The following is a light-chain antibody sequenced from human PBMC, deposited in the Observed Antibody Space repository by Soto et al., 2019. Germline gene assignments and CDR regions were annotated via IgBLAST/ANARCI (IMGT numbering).Light chain of an antibody. J-gene: IGKJ1*01. Sequence: DIQMTQSPSSLSASVGARVTITCRASQSFSSYLNWYQHKPGKAPKLLIYAASSLQSGVPSRFSGSGSGTDFTLTISSLQPEDFETYYCQQFKDYVWTFGQGTKVDIX. CDR2: AAS. CDR3: QQFKDYVWT. CDR1: QSFSSY. V-gene: IGKV1-39*01.